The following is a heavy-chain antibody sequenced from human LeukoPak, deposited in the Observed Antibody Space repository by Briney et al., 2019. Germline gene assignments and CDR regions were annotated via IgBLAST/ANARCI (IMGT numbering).Heavy chain of an antibody. V-gene: IGHV4-4*09. CDR3: AGHLRYSYGLSYYYYYYMDV. Sequence: PSETLSLTCTVSGGSISSYYWSWIRQPPGKGLEWIGYIYTSGSTNYNPSLKSRVTISVDTSKNQFSLKLSSVTAADTAVYYCAGHLRYSYGLSYYYYYYMDVWGKGTTVTVSS. D-gene: IGHD5-18*01. CDR2: IYTSGST. J-gene: IGHJ6*03. CDR1: GGSISSYY.